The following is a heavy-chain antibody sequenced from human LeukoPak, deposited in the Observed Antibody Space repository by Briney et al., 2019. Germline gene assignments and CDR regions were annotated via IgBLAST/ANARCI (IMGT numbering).Heavy chain of an antibody. Sequence: SETLSLTCTVSGGSIRTDYWSWIRQPPGKGLEWIGYINHEGSTNYNSSLKSRVSISVDTPKNQFSLKLTSVTAADTAVYYCASYRPSSFFWYFDLWGRGTLVIVSS. CDR2: INHEGST. J-gene: IGHJ2*01. D-gene: IGHD2-2*01. CDR1: GGSIRTDY. V-gene: IGHV4-59*01. CDR3: ASYRPSSFFWYFDL.